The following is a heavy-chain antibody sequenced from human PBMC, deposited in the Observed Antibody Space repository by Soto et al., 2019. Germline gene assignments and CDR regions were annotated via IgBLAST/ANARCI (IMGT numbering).Heavy chain of an antibody. Sequence: EVQLVESGGGLVQPGGSLRLSCAAFGFPVSTNYVSWVRQAPGKGLEWVSIIYDGGSTYYADSVKGRFTISRDNFKNMLYLQMNSLRAEDTAVYYCARGDGDYGRRLDPWGQGTLVTVSS. CDR3: ARGDGDYGRRLDP. V-gene: IGHV3-66*01. CDR1: GFPVSTNY. D-gene: IGHD4-17*01. CDR2: IYDGGST. J-gene: IGHJ5*01.